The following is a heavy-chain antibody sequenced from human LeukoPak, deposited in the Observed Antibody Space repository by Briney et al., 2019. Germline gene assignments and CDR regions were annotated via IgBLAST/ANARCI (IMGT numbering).Heavy chain of an antibody. D-gene: IGHD2-15*01. CDR3: AREAYCSTGSCYSDHFDY. CDR1: GGSISNYY. CDR2: IYYSGST. Sequence: SETLSLTCTVSGGSISNYYWSWIRQPPGKGLEWLGYIYYSGSTNYNPSLKSRVPISVDTSKNQFPLRLSSVTAADTAVYFCAREAYCSTGSCYSDHFDYWGQGTLVTVSS. V-gene: IGHV4-59*01. J-gene: IGHJ4*02.